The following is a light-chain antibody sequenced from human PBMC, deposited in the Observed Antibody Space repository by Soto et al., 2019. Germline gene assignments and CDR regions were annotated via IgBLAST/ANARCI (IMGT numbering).Light chain of an antibody. CDR1: SSKIGSNT. CDR3: QSYDNSLSGSWV. V-gene: IGLV1-44*01. Sequence: QAVLTQPPSASGTPGQRVTISCSGSSSKIGSNTVNWYQQLPGTAPKLLIYSNNQRPSGVPDRFSGSKSGTSASLAINGLQAEDEAHYYCQSYDNSLSGSWVFGGGTKLTVL. CDR2: SNN. J-gene: IGLJ3*02.